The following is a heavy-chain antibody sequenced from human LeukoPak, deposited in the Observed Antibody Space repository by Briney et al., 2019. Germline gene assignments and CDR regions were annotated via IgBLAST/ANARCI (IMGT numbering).Heavy chain of an antibody. Sequence: EPGGSLRLSCAASGFNFANHAMSWVRQTPGKGLEWVSAISGGGDITYYADSVTGRFTISRDNSKDTLFLQMHSLRPGDTAVYYCVDTKHDQIVVVPAAMLRFDYWGQGTLVTVSS. CDR1: GFNFANHA. CDR3: VDTKHDQIVVVPAAMLRFDY. D-gene: IGHD2-2*01. V-gene: IGHV3-23*01. J-gene: IGHJ4*02. CDR2: ISGGGDIT.